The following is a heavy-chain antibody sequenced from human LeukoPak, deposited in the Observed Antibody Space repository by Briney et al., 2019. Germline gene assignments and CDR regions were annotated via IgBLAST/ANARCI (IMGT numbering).Heavy chain of an antibody. CDR3: ARDLPDLTYSYDSSGLDY. J-gene: IGHJ4*02. D-gene: IGHD3-22*01. CDR2: INPNSGDT. CDR1: GYTLTVYY. V-gene: IGHV1-2*06. Sequence: ASVKVSCKASGYTLTVYYIHWVRQAPGQGLEWMGRINPNSGDTNFAQKFQGRVTITRDTSISTAYMDLSGLRPDDTAVYYCARDLPDLTYSYDSSGLDYWGQGTLVTVSS.